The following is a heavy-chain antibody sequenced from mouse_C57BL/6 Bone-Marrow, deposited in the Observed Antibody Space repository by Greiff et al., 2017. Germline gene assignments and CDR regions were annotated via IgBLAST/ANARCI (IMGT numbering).Heavy chain of an antibody. CDR3: ARWYYGSSYVWVAY. J-gene: IGHJ3*01. D-gene: IGHD1-1*01. V-gene: IGHV1-64*01. CDR1: GYTFTSYW. Sequence: VKLQQPGAELVKPGASVKLSCKASGYTFTSYWMHWVKQRPGQGLEWIGMIHPNSGSTNYNEKFKSKATLTVDKSSSKAYMQLSSLTSEDSAVYYWARWYYGSSYVWVAYWGQGTLVIVSA. CDR2: IHPNSGST.